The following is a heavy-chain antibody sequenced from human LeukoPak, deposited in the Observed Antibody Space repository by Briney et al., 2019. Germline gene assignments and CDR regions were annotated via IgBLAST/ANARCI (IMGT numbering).Heavy chain of an antibody. V-gene: IGHV4-30-4*01. Sequence: SQTLSLTCTVSGVSISSGDYYWSWIRQPPGKGLEWIGYIYYSGSTHYNPSLKSRVTISIDTSSRNQFSLKLSSVTAPDTAVYYCARGPYSNGWYAWFDPRGQGTLVTVAS. D-gene: IGHD6-19*01. CDR2: IYYSGST. J-gene: IGHJ5*02. CDR1: GVSISSGDYY. CDR3: ARGPYSNGWYAWFDP.